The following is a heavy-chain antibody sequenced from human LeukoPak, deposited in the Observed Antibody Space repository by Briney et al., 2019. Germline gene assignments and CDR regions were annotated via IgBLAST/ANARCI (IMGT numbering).Heavy chain of an antibody. Sequence: SETLSLTCAVDGGSFSGYYWSWIRQPPGKGLEWIGEVSHSGNTNYNPSLKSRVTISVDTSKNQFSLKLTSVTAADAALYYCARVLTGYSEGSIDYWGQGILVTVSS. CDR3: ARVLTGYSEGSIDY. V-gene: IGHV4-34*01. CDR1: GGSFSGYY. CDR2: VSHSGNT. D-gene: IGHD3-9*01. J-gene: IGHJ4*02.